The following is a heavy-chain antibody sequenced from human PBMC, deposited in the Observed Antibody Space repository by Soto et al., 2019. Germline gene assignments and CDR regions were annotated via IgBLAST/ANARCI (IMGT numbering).Heavy chain of an antibody. V-gene: IGHV2-5*02. Sequence: QITLKESGPTLGKPTQPPTLTCTFSGLSLTTTGVVVGWIRQPPGKPLEWLALIYLDDDKRYTPYLKSRLTITKDTSKNQVVLTMTNMDPVDTDTYYCVQSRCGGDCLQSYSSHSYYGLDVWGQGTTVTVSS. CDR1: GLSLTTTGVV. CDR3: VQSRCGGDCLQSYSSHSYYGLDV. J-gene: IGHJ6*02. CDR2: IYLDDDK. D-gene: IGHD2-21*02.